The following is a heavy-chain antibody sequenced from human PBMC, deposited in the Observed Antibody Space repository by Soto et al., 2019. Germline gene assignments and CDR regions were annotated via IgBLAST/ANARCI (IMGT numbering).Heavy chain of an antibody. Sequence: SETLSLTCTVSGGSISSSSYYWGWIRQPPGKGLEWIGSIYYSGSTYYNPSLKGRVTISVDTSKNQFSLKLSSVTAADTAVYYCARHASSSPRYYYYYGMDVWGRGTTVTVSS. CDR2: IYYSGST. D-gene: IGHD6-6*01. CDR3: ARHASSSPRYYYYYGMDV. J-gene: IGHJ6*02. V-gene: IGHV4-39*01. CDR1: GGSISSSSYY.